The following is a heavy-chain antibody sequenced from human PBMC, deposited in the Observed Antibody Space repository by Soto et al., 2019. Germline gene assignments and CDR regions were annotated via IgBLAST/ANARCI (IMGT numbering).Heavy chain of an antibody. CDR1: GYTFTSYD. V-gene: IGHV1-8*01. CDR2: MNPNSGNT. J-gene: IGHJ6*03. CDR3: ARTGSKSSPQDYYYMDV. Sequence: ASVKVSCKASGYTFTSYDINWVRQATGQGLEWMGWMNPNSGNTGYAQKFQGRVTMTRNTSISTAYMELSSLRSEDTAVYYCARTGSKSSPQDYYYMDVWGKGTTVTVSS.